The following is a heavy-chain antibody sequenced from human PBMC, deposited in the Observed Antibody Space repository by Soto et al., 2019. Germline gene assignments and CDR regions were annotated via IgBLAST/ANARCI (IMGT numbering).Heavy chain of an antibody. CDR1: GGSFSGYY. Sequence: PSETLSLTCAVYGGSFSGYYWSWIRQPPGKGLEWIGEINHSGSTNYNPSLKSRVTISVDTSKNQFSLKLSSVTAADTAVYYCARGGRPRYYYYYMDVWGKGTTVTVSS. CDR2: INHSGST. CDR3: ARGGRPRYYYYYMDV. V-gene: IGHV4-34*01. J-gene: IGHJ6*03.